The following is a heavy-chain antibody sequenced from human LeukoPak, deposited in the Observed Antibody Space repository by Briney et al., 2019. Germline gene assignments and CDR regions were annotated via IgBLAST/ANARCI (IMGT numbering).Heavy chain of an antibody. CDR2: INSDESST. CDR1: GFTFSNYW. CDR3: ARVLTGSNRQLDS. Sequence: GGSLRLSCAAAGFTFSNYWMHWVRHAPGKGLVWVSRINSDESSTAYADSVKGRFTISRDNAKNTLYLQMNSLRAEDTAVYYCARVLTGSNRQLDSWGQGTLVTVSP. J-gene: IGHJ4*02. D-gene: IGHD3-9*01. V-gene: IGHV3-74*01.